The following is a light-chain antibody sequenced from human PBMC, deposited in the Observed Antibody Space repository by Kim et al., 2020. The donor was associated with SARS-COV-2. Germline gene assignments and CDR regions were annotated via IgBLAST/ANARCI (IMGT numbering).Light chain of an antibody. V-gene: IGLV2-11*01. CDR3: SSYAGTYTFYV. CDR1: SSDIGSYDY. CDR2: DVN. Sequence: QSALTQPRSVSGSLGQSVTISCTGTSSDIGSYDYVSWYQQHPGKAPKLLIYDVNKRPSGVPDRFSGSKSGSTASLTVSWLQADDEADYYCSSYAGTYTFYVFGSGTKVTAL. J-gene: IGLJ1*01.